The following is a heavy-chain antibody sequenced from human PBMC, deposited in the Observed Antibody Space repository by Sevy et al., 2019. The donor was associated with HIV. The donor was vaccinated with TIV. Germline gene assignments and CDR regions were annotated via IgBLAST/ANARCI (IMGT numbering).Heavy chain of an antibody. J-gene: IGHJ4*02. V-gene: IGHV5-51*01. Sequence: GESLKISCKGSGYSFTSYWIGWVRQMPGKGLEWMGIIYPGDSDTRYSPSFQGQVTISADKSISTAYLQWSSLKASDTAMYYCAGLGVIAARPGAIDYWGQGTLVTVSS. D-gene: IGHD6-6*01. CDR2: IYPGDSDT. CDR1: GYSFTSYW. CDR3: AGLGVIAARPGAIDY.